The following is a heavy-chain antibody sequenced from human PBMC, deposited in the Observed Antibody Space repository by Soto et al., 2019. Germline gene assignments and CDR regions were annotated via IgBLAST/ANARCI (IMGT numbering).Heavy chain of an antibody. CDR1: GFTFSSYG. V-gene: IGHV3-30*18. J-gene: IGHJ4*02. CDR2: ISYDGSNK. D-gene: IGHD6-19*01. Sequence: PGGSLRLSCAASGFTFSSYGMHWVRQAPGKGLEWVAVISYDGSNKYYADSVKGRSTISRDNSKNTLYLQMNSLRAEDTAVYYCAKQTGYSSGWYSVLEYYFDYWGQGTLVTVSS. CDR3: AKQTGYSSGWYSVLEYYFDY.